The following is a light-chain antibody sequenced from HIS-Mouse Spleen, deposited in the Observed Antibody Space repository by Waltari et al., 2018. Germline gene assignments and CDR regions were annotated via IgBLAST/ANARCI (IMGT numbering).Light chain of an antibody. CDR1: NIGRNS. CDR3: QVWDSSSDHRV. J-gene: IGLJ3*02. Sequence: SSVLTQPPSVSVAPGQTVRISCGGNNIGRNSGPWYQPKPGQAPVLVVYDDSDRTAGIPERFSGSNSGNTATLTIRRVEAGDEADYYCQVWDSSSDHRVFGGGTKLTVL. V-gene: IGLV3-21*02. CDR2: DDS.